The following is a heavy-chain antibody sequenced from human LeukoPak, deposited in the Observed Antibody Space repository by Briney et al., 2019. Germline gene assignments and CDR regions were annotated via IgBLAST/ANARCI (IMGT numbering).Heavy chain of an antibody. CDR3: ARHAYCGGDCFGGAFEI. D-gene: IGHD2-21*02. J-gene: IGHJ3*02. Sequence: PSETLSLTCTASGCSISYYYWSWIRQPPGKGLEWIGYVYYSGSTSYNPSLNSRVTITLDTSKHQFSLKLNSVTAADTAVYYCARHAYCGGDCFGGAFEIWGQGTMVTVSS. CDR1: GCSISYYY. V-gene: IGHV4-59*08. CDR2: VYYSGST.